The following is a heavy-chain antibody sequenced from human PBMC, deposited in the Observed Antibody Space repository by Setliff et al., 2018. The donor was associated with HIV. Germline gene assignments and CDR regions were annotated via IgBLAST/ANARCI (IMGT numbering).Heavy chain of an antibody. Sequence: PSETLSLTCAVYRGSFSDYYWSWIRQPPGKGLEWIGEINHSGSTNYNPSLKSRVTISVDTSMDQFSLKLNSVTAADTAVYYCAAASSWDPLLDYWGQGTLVTVSS. V-gene: IGHV4-34*01. CDR2: INHSGST. CDR1: RGSFSDYY. D-gene: IGHD6-13*01. CDR3: AAASSWDPLLDY. J-gene: IGHJ4*02.